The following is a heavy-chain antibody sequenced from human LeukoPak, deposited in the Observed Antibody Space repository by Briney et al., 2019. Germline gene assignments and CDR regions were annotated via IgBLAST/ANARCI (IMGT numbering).Heavy chain of an antibody. D-gene: IGHD3-22*01. V-gene: IGHV4-59*01. CDR2: IYYSGST. CDR1: GGSISSYY. CDR3: ARHAPMIVVVDAFDI. Sequence: SETLSLTCTVSGGSISSYYWSWIRQPPGKGLEWIGYIYYSGSTNYNPSLKSRVTISVDTSKNQFSLKLSSVTAADAAVYYCARHAPMIVVVDAFDIWGQGTMVTVSS. J-gene: IGHJ3*02.